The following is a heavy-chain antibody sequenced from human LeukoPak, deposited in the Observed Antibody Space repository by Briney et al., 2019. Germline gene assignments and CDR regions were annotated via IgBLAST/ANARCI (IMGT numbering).Heavy chain of an antibody. Sequence: PGGSLRLSCAASGFTFSNAWMSWVRQAPGKGLEWVGRTKSKTDGGTTDYAAPVKGRFTISRDDSKNTLYLQMNSLKTEDTAVYYCTTLRSAYDSSGYYSIPYFDYWGQGTLVTVSS. V-gene: IGHV3-15*01. CDR1: GFTFSNAW. J-gene: IGHJ4*02. D-gene: IGHD3-22*01. CDR3: TTLRSAYDSSGYYSIPYFDY. CDR2: TKSKTDGGTT.